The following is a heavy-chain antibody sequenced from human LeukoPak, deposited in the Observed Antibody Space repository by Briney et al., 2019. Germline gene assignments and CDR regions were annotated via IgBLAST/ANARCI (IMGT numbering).Heavy chain of an antibody. CDR2: IRYDGSNK. V-gene: IGHV3-30*02. D-gene: IGHD6-13*01. J-gene: IGHJ4*02. CDR3: ASDLITAAGPPFDY. Sequence: GGSLRLSCAASGFTFSSYGMHWVRQAPGKGLEWVAFIRYDGSNKYYADSVKGRFTISRDNSKNTLYLQMNSLRAEDTAVYYCASDLITAAGPPFDYWGQGTLVTVSS. CDR1: GFTFSSYG.